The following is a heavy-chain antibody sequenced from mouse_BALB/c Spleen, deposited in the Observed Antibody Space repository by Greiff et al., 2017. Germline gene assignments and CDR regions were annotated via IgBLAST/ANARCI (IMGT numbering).Heavy chain of an antibody. CDR1: GYTFTSYV. Sequence: EVQLQQSGPELVKPGASVKMSCKASGYTFTSYVMHWVKQKPGQGLEWIGYINPGSGGTNYNEKFKGKATLTADKSSSTAYMQLSSLTSDDSAVYFCARRDGNLAWFAYWGQGTLVTVSA. J-gene: IGHJ3*01. D-gene: IGHD2-1*01. V-gene: IGHV1-14*01. CDR2: INPGSGGT. CDR3: ARRDGNLAWFAY.